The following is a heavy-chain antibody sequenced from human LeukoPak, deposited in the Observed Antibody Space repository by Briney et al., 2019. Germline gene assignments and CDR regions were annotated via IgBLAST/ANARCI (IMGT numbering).Heavy chain of an antibody. CDR1: GGSFSGYS. J-gene: IGHJ4*02. CDR3: ARGRGGNYAGSLDS. Sequence: SETLSLTCAVYGGSFSGYSWSWVRQPPGEGLEWIGEINHSGATNYNPSLKSRVTISVDTSKNQFSLKLRSVIAADTAVYYCARGRGGNYAGSLDSWGQGTLVTVSS. V-gene: IGHV4-34*01. CDR2: INHSGAT. D-gene: IGHD4-23*01.